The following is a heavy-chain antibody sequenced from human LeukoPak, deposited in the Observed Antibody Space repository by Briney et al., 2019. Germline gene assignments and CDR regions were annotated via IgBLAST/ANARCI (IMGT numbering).Heavy chain of an antibody. CDR3: ATGYDSSGYYYDY. D-gene: IGHD3-22*01. CDR2: ISYGGSNK. CDR1: GFTFSSYA. V-gene: IGHV3-30-3*01. Sequence: GGSLRLSCAASGFTFSSYAMHWVRQAPGKGLEWVAVISYGGSNKYYADSVKGRFTVSRDNSKNTLYLQMNSLRAEDTAVYYCATGYDSSGYYYDYWGQGTLVTGSS. J-gene: IGHJ4*02.